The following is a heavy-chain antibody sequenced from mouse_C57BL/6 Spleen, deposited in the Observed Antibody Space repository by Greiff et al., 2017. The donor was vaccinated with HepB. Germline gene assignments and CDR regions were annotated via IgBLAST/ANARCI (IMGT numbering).Heavy chain of an antibody. Sequence: EVQLVESGGGLVKPGGSLKLSCAASGFTFSDYGMHWVRQAPEKGLEWVAYISSGSSTIYYADTVKGRFTISRDNAKNTLFLQMTSLRSEDTAMYYCARKNYYDDDENAMDYWGQGTSVTVSS. D-gene: IGHD2-4*01. V-gene: IGHV5-17*01. CDR3: ARKNYYDDDENAMDY. CDR1: GFTFSDYG. CDR2: ISSGSSTI. J-gene: IGHJ4*01.